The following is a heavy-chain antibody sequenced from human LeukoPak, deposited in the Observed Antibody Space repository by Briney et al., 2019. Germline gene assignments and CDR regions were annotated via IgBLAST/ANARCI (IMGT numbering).Heavy chain of an antibody. CDR3: ARASVGYYYDSSGSFDY. Sequence: GGSLRLSCAASGFTFSSYSMNWVRQAPGKGLEWVSSISSSSLYIYYADSVKGRFTISRDNAKNSLFLQMNSLRSEDTAVYYCARASVGYYYDSSGSFDYWGQGTLVTVSP. V-gene: IGHV3-21*04. D-gene: IGHD3-22*01. CDR2: ISSSSLYI. CDR1: GFTFSSYS. J-gene: IGHJ4*02.